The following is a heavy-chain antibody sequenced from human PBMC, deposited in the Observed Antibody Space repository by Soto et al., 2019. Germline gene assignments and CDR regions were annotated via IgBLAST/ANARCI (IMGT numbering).Heavy chain of an antibody. J-gene: IGHJ4*02. D-gene: IGHD3-3*01. CDR2: INPNSGGT. Sequence: QVQLVQSGAEVKKPGASVKVSCKASGYTFTGYYMHWVRQAPGQGLEWMGWINPNSGGTNYAQKFQGWVTMTRDKSISPAYMELSRLRSDDTAVYYCARESAEGLEWLQPRYYFDYWGQGTLVTVSS. V-gene: IGHV1-2*04. CDR3: ARESAEGLEWLQPRYYFDY. CDR1: GYTFTGYY.